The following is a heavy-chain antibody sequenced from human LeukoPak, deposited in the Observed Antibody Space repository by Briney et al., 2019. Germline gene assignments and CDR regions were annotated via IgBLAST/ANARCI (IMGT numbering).Heavy chain of an antibody. CDR1: GFTFGDYA. D-gene: IGHD6-13*01. CDR2: IRSKAYGGTT. V-gene: IGHV3-49*03. Sequence: GRSLRLTCTASGFTFGDYAMSWFRQAPGKGLESVAFIRSKAYGGTTEYAASVRGRFTISREDSKRIAYLQMNSLKTEDTAVYYCARDFSSVWYGTTDFWGQGTLVTVSS. J-gene: IGHJ4*02. CDR3: ARDFSSVWYGTTDF.